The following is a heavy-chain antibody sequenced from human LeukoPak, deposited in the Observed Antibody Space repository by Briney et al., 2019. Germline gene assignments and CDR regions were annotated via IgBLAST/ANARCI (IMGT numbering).Heavy chain of an antibody. J-gene: IGHJ5*02. D-gene: IGHD5-12*01. V-gene: IGHV4-39*01. CDR3: ARQYSGYLRNWFDP. CDR1: GGSISSSSYY. CDR2: MYYSGSS. Sequence: SETLSLTCNVSGGSISSSSYYWGWIRQPPGKGLEWIGGMYYSGSSYYNPSLKSRVTISVDASKNQFSLKLSSVTAADTAVYYCARQYSGYLRNWFDPWGQGTLVTVSS.